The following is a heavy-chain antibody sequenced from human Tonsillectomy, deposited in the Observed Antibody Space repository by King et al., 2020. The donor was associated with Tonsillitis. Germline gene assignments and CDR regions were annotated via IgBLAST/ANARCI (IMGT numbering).Heavy chain of an antibody. V-gene: IGHV1-18*04. CDR2: ISAYNGDT. CDR1: GYTFTSHG. Sequence: LQLVQSGAEVKKPGASVTVSCKASGYTFTSHGISWLRQAPGKGLEWMGWISAYNGDTNYAQRLQGRVTMNRDTSTSTDYMELRSLRSDDTAVYYCARDMHGSIPTFDAFNICGQGTMVTVSS. J-gene: IGHJ3*02. D-gene: IGHD2-2*01. CDR3: ARDMHGSIPTFDAFNI.